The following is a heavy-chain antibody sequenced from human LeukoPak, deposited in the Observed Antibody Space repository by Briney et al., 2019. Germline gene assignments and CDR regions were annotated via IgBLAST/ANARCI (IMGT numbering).Heavy chain of an antibody. J-gene: IGHJ4*02. Sequence: ASVKVSCKASGGTFSSYAISWVRQAPGQGLEWMGGIIPTFGTANYAQKFQGRVTITADKSTSTAYMELSSLRSEDTAVYYCASPRPDHDSSTFDYWGQGTLVTVSS. CDR3: ASPRPDHDSSTFDY. V-gene: IGHV1-69*06. CDR2: IIPTFGTA. CDR1: GGTFSSYA. D-gene: IGHD3-22*01.